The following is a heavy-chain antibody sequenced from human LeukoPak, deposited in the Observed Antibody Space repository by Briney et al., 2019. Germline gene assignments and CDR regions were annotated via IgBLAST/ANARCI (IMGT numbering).Heavy chain of an antibody. J-gene: IGHJ4*02. D-gene: IGHD2-15*01. CDR1: GFTFSDYY. CDR2: ISGSGGTI. V-gene: IGHV3-11*01. Sequence: GGSLRLSCAASGFTFSDYYMSWIRQAPGKGLEWISHISGSGGTIYHADSVKGRFTISRDNAKNSLYLQLSSLRADDTAVYYCARRYWHDYWGQGTLVTVSA. CDR3: ARRYWHDY.